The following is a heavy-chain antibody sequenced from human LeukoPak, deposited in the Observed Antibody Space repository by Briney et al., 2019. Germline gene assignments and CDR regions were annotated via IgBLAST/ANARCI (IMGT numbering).Heavy chain of an antibody. CDR3: AKAVGNRYYFDY. J-gene: IGHJ4*02. CDR2: ISWNRGSI. D-gene: IGHD1-14*01. Sequence: GRSLRLSCAAAAFTFNDYAMHWVRQAPGKGLEWVSGISWNRGSIGYADSVKGRFTISRDNAKNSLYLQMNSRRAERTALYYCAKAVGNRYYFDYWGQGTLVTVSS. CDR1: AFTFNDYA. V-gene: IGHV3-9*01.